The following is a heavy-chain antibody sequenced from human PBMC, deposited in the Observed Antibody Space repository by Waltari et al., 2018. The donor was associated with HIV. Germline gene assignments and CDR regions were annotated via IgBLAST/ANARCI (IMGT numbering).Heavy chain of an antibody. J-gene: IGHJ6*02. CDR2: IYHSGST. CDR3: ARDPISHSSPHPYYYYYGMDV. V-gene: IGHV4-38-2*02. Sequence: QVQLQESGPGLVKPSETLSLTCAVSGYSISSGYYWGWIRQPPGKGLEWIGSIYHSGSTYYNPSLKSRVTISVDTSKNQFSLKLSSVTAADTAVYYCARDPISHSSPHPYYYYYGMDVWGQGTTVTVSS. D-gene: IGHD6-13*01. CDR1: GYSISSGYY.